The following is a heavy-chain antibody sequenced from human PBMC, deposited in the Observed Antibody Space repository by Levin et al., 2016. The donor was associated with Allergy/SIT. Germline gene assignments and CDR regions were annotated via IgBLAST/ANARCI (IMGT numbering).Heavy chain of an antibody. V-gene: IGHV3-21*06. D-gene: IGHD4-17*01. J-gene: IGHJ4*02. CDR2: ISSASSYK. Sequence: GGSLRLSCAASGFIFSSYNMNWVRQAPGKGLEWVSFISSASSYKYYADSMKGRFTISRDNTKNSLYLHXNNLRAEDTAVYYCARDYGDSPLDYWGQGTLVTVSS. CDR1: GFIFSSYN. CDR3: ARDYGDSPLDY.